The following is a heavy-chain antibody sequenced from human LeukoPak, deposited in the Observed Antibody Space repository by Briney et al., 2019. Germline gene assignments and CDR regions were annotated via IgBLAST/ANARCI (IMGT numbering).Heavy chain of an antibody. J-gene: IGHJ4*02. Sequence: SETLSLTCDVPGGSFSGYLWSWIRQSPGKGLEWIGEVNYRGSPNYNPSLESRVTISVDTSKNQLSLKLSSVTAADTAVYYCARYSSPPVWFGDLMFDYWGQGTLVTVSS. CDR1: GGSFSGYL. CDR2: VNYRGSP. V-gene: IGHV4-34*01. D-gene: IGHD3-10*01. CDR3: ARYSSPPVWFGDLMFDY.